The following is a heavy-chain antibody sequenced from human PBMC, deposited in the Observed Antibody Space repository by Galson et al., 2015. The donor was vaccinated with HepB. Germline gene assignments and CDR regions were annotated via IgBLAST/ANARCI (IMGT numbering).Heavy chain of an antibody. J-gene: IGHJ4*02. V-gene: IGHV3-30-3*01. CDR1: GFTFSSYA. D-gene: IGHD3-3*01. Sequence: SLRLSCAASGFTFSSYAMHWVRQAPGKGLEWVAVISYDGSNKYYADSVKGRFTISRDNSKNTLYLQMNSLRAEDTAVYYCARDHYDFWSGYSFDYWGQGTLVTVSS. CDR2: ISYDGSNK. CDR3: ARDHYDFWSGYSFDY.